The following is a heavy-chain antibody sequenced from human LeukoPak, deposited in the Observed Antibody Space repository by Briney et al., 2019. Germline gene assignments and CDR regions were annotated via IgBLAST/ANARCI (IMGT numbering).Heavy chain of an antibody. CDR3: ARVSLGPYYFDC. J-gene: IGHJ4*02. CDR2: ISGSGGST. Sequence: PGGSLRLSCAASGFTFSSYAMSWVRQAPGKGLEWVSAISGSGGSTYYADSVKGRFTISRDNSKNTLYLLMNSLRAEDTAVYYCARVSLGPYYFDCWGQGTLVTVSS. V-gene: IGHV3-23*01. D-gene: IGHD7-27*01. CDR1: GFTFSSYA.